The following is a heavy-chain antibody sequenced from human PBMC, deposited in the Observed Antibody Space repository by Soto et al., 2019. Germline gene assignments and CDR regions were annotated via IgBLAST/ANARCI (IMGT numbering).Heavy chain of an antibody. V-gene: IGHV4-61*01. CDR3: ARDRIVVVTDTHYYYYGMDV. CDR1: GGSVSSGSYY. CDR2: IYYSGST. D-gene: IGHD2-21*02. Sequence: SETLSLTCTVSGGSVSSGSYYWSWVRQPPGQGLEWIGYIYYSGSTNYNPSLKSRVTISVDTAKNQFPLKLSSVTAADTAVYYCARDRIVVVTDTHYYYYGMDVWGQGTTVTVSS. J-gene: IGHJ6*02.